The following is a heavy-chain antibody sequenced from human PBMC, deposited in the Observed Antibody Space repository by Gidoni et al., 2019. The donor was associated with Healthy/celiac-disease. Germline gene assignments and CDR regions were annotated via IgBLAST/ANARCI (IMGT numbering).Heavy chain of an antibody. J-gene: IGHJ5*02. D-gene: IGHD6-19*01. Sequence: EVQLLESGGGLVQPGGSLRLSCAASGFPFSSYAMSWVRQAPGKGLEWVSAISGSGGSTYYADSVKGRFTISRDNSKNTLYLQMNSLRAEDTAVYYCAKAGRSGSQRGWFDPWGQGTLVTVSS. CDR3: AKAGRSGSQRGWFDP. V-gene: IGHV3-23*01. CDR2: ISGSGGST. CDR1: GFPFSSYA.